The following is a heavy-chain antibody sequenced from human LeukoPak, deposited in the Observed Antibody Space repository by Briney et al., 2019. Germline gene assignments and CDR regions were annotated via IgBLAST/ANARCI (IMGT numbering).Heavy chain of an antibody. CDR3: ARDRSYSIPD. D-gene: IGHD2-2*02. CDR2: IDGSSSTI. J-gene: IGHJ4*02. Sequence: GGSLRLSCVACGFTFSNYPMIWVRQAPGKRLEWLSYIDGSSSTIYYEASVKGRFTISRDSAKNSVYLQMNSLRVEDTAVYYCARDRSYSIPDWGQGTLVTVSS. CDR1: GFTFSNYP. V-gene: IGHV3-48*04.